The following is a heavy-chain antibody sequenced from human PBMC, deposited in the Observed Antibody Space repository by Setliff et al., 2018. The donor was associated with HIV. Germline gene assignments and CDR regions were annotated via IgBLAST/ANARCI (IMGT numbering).Heavy chain of an antibody. CDR1: GDTFTTYD. V-gene: IGHV1-8*02. J-gene: IGHJ4*02. CDR2: MNTNSGNT. CDR3: ASARIPTGGTSTSFDF. D-gene: IGHD1-1*01. Sequence: ASVKVSCKASGDTFTTYDINWVRQATGQGPEWIGWMNTNSGNTGYADSVKGRFTISRDNSKNTLYLQVNSLRPEDTAVYYCASARIPTGGTSTSFDFWGQGTLVTVSS.